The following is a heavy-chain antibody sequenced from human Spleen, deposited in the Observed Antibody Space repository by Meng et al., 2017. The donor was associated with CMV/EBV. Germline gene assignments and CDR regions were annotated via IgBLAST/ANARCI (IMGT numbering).Heavy chain of an antibody. CDR2: IYSGGST. Sequence: GGSLRLSCAASGFTVSSNYMSWVRQAPGKGLEWVSVIYSGGSTYYADSVKGRFTISRDNSKNTLYLEMNSLRAEDTAVFYCAKDGIEGYYDSSGYYDYWGQGTLVTVSS. V-gene: IGHV3-53*01. J-gene: IGHJ4*02. CDR1: GFTVSSNY. CDR3: AKDGIEGYYDSSGYYDY. D-gene: IGHD3-22*01.